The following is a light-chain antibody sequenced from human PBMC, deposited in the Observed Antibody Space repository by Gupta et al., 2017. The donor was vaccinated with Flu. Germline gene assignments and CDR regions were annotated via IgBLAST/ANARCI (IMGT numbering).Light chain of an antibody. Sequence: KVTISCSGSSSNIGKNFVSWYQQLPGTAPKLLILYDDERPSGIPDRFSGSKSGKSATLGIIGLQTGDEADYYCGTWDTSLRAVVFGGGTKLTVL. CDR2: YDD. V-gene: IGLV1-51*02. CDR3: GTWDTSLRAVV. J-gene: IGLJ3*02. CDR1: SSNIGKNF.